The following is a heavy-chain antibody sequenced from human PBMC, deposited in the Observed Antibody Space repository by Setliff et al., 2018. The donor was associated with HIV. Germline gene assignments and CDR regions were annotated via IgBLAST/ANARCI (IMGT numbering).Heavy chain of an antibody. J-gene: IGHJ4*02. CDR2: IYTSGST. CDR3: EVAGQ. Sequence: TLSLTCTVSGGSISSGYYYWSWIRQHPGKGLEWIGYIYTSGSTNYNPSLKSRVTISVDTSKNQFSLKLRSVTAADTAVYYCEVAGQWGQGTLVTVSS. CDR1: GGSISSGYYY. D-gene: IGHD6-19*01. V-gene: IGHV4-30-4*08.